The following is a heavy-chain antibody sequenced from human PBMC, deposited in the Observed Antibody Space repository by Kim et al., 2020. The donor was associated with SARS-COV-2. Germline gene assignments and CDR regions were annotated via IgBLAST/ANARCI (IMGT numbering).Heavy chain of an antibody. CDR1: GGTFSSYA. CDR2: IIPIFGTA. D-gene: IGHD3-10*01. V-gene: IGHV1-69*13. Sequence: SVKVSCKASGGTFSSYAISWVRQAPGQGLEWMGGIIPIFGTANYAQKFQGRVTITADESTSTAYMELSSLRSEDTAVYYCARAVYYYGSGSYYTNAYYFDYWGQGTLVTVSS. CDR3: ARAVYYYGSGSYYTNAYYFDY. J-gene: IGHJ4*02.